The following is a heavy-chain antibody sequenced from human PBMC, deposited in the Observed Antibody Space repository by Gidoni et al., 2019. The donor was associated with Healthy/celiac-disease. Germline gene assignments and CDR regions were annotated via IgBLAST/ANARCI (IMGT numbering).Heavy chain of an antibody. D-gene: IGHD3-22*01. CDR2: IWYDGSNK. CDR3: ARGLSYYDSSGYYSYFDY. J-gene: IGHJ4*02. V-gene: IGHV3-33*01. Sequence: EWVAVIWYDGSNKYYADSVKGRFTISRDNSKNTLYLQMNSLRAEDTAVYYCARGLSYYDSSGYYSYFDYWGQGTLVTVSS.